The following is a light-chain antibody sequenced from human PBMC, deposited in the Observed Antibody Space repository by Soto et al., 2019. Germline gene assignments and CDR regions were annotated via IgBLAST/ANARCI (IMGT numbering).Light chain of an antibody. CDR3: QQYKSYPWT. Sequence: DIQMTQSPSTLSEFVGDSVAISCRASQSISNFLAWYQQKPGKAPKLLFYRASNLEGGVPSRFSGGGSGTEFTLTINSLQPDDSATYYCQQYKSYPWTFGQGTKVEIK. CDR1: QSISNF. J-gene: IGKJ1*01. CDR2: RAS. V-gene: IGKV1-5*03.